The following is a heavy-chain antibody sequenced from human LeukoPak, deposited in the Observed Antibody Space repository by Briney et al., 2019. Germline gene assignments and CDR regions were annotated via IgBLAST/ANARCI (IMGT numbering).Heavy chain of an antibody. Sequence: PGGSLRLSCAASGFTFDDYAMHWVRQAPGKGLEWVSGISWNSGSIGYADSVKGRFTISRDNAKNSLYLQMNSLRAEDMALYYCAKDTQSGAAAGKIGGAFDIWGQGTMVTVSS. J-gene: IGHJ3*02. CDR1: GFTFDDYA. CDR3: AKDTQSGAAAGKIGGAFDI. CDR2: ISWNSGSI. D-gene: IGHD6-13*01. V-gene: IGHV3-9*03.